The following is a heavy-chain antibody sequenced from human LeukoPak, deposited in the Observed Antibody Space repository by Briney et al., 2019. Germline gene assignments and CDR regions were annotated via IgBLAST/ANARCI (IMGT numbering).Heavy chain of an antibody. D-gene: IGHD3-22*01. V-gene: IGHV3-33*01. CDR3: ARDGSYYDSSGYLDY. Sequence: GGSLRLSCAASGFTFSSYGMHWVRQAPGKGLEWVAVIWYDGSNKYYADSVKGRFTISRDNSKNTLYLQMNSLRAEDTAVYYCARDGSYYDSSGYLDYWGQGTLVTVSS. CDR1: GFTFSSYG. CDR2: IWYDGSNK. J-gene: IGHJ4*02.